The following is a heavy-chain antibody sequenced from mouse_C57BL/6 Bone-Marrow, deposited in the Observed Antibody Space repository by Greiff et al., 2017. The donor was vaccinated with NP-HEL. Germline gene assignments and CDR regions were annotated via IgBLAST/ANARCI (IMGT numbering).Heavy chain of an antibody. Sequence: VQLQQSGPGLVQPSQSLSITCTVSGFSLTSYGVHWVRQSPGKGLEWLGVIWTGGSTDSYAAFISRLRSSKDNSESKVFFKMNSLQADDTAIYYCARMSPSYGSCCYFDVWGTGTTVTVSS. CDR1: GFSLTSYG. D-gene: IGHD1-1*01. CDR3: ARMSPSYGSCCYFDV. J-gene: IGHJ1*03. V-gene: IGHV2-2*01. CDR2: IWTGGST.